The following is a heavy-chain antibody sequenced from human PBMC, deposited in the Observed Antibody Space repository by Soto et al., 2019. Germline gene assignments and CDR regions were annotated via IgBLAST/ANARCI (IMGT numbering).Heavy chain of an antibody. CDR2: ISYDGSNK. V-gene: IGHV3-30*03. D-gene: IGHD3-22*01. Sequence: GGSLRLSCAASGFTFSSCGMHWVRQAPGKGLEWVAVISYDGSNKYYADSVKGRFTISRDNSKNTLYLQMNSMRPEDTAVYYCGYDSSGYYHYFDCWGQGTQVTVSS. J-gene: IGHJ4*02. CDR3: GYDSSGYYHYFDC. CDR1: GFTFSSCG.